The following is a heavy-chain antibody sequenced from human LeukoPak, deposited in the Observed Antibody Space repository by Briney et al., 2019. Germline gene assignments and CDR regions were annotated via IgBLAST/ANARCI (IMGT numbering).Heavy chain of an antibody. CDR2: INHSGST. D-gene: IGHD3-10*01. Sequence: SETLSLTCAVYGVSFSDYSWSWLRQTPEKGLEWIGEINHSGSTNYNPSLKSRVIMSVDTSKNQFSVKLRSVTAADTAVYYCARHKLWFGESQPFDPWGQGTLVTVSS. CDR1: GVSFSDYS. V-gene: IGHV4-34*01. CDR3: ARHKLWFGESQPFDP. J-gene: IGHJ5*02.